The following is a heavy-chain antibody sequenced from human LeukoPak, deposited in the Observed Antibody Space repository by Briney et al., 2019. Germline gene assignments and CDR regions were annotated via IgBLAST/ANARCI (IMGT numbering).Heavy chain of an antibody. CDR2: IYYIGRT. Sequence: SETLSLTCTVSGGSISSYYWTWIRQPPGKGLEWIGYIYYIGRTNYNPSLKSRVTISVDTSKNQFSLKLSSVTAADTAVYYCARRGGSGSSEFDYWGQGTLVTVSS. CDR1: GGSISSYY. D-gene: IGHD3-10*01. J-gene: IGHJ4*02. V-gene: IGHV4-59*08. CDR3: ARRGGSGSSEFDY.